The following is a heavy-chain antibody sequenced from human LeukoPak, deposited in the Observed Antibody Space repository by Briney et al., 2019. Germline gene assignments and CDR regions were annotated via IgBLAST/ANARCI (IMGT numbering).Heavy chain of an antibody. CDR3: ARYIAAAGTRLFDY. D-gene: IGHD6-13*01. Sequence: SETLSLTCTVSGGSIRSSYYYWGWIRQPPGKGLEWIGSIYYSGSTYYNPSLKSRVTISVDTSKNQFSLKLSSVTAADTAVYYCARYIAAAGTRLFDYWGQGTLVTVSS. V-gene: IGHV4-39*01. CDR1: GGSIRSSYYY. CDR2: IYYSGST. J-gene: IGHJ4*02.